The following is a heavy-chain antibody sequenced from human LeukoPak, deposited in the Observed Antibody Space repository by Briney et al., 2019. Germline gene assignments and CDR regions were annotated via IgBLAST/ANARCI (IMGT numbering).Heavy chain of an antibody. J-gene: IGHJ4*02. CDR3: ARSGGSRASGFDY. Sequence: PGGSLRLSCAASGFTFSTYSMNWVRQAPGKGLEWVSSISSNSTYIYYADSVKGRFTISRDNSKNTLYLQMNSLRAEDTAVYYCARSGGSRASGFDYWGQGTLVTVSS. CDR1: GFTFSTYS. CDR2: ISSNSTYI. D-gene: IGHD6-6*01. V-gene: IGHV3-21*04.